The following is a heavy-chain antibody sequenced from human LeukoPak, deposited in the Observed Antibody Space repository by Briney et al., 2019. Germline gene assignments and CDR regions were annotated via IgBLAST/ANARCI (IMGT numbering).Heavy chain of an antibody. D-gene: IGHD6-19*01. CDR3: ATEHSSGWYGFDY. J-gene: IGHJ4*02. V-gene: IGHV1-46*01. Sequence: GASVKVSCKASGYSFTSNYIHWVRQAPGQGLEWMGMIYPSDGSTSYAQKFQGRVTMTEDTSTDTAYMELSSLRSEDTAVYYCATEHSSGWYGFDYWGQGTLVTVSS. CDR2: IYPSDGST. CDR1: GYSFTSNY.